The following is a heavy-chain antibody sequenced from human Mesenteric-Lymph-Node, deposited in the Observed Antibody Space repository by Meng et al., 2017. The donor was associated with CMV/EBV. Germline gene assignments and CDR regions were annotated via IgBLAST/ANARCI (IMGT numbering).Heavy chain of an antibody. CDR3: ARGYYYGSGSYYLDY. CDR2: INNNTGNP. J-gene: IGHJ4*02. Sequence: SGYTFNSYAMNWVRQAPGQGLEWMGWINNNTGNPTYAQGFTGRFVFSLDTSVSTAYLQISSLKAEDTAVYYCARGYYYGSGSYYLDYWGQGTLVTVSS. CDR1: GYTFNSYA. D-gene: IGHD3-10*01. V-gene: IGHV7-4-1*02.